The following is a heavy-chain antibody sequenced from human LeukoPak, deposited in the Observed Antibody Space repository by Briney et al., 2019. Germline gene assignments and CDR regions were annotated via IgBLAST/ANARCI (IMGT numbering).Heavy chain of an antibody. CDR1: GFTFSSYV. V-gene: IGHV3-30*04. J-gene: IGHJ5*02. CDR2: ISYDGSNE. D-gene: IGHD1-7*01. CDR3: ARATAFQFMGTYVS. Sequence: GGSLRLSCAASGFTFSSYVMHWVRQAPGKGLEWVAIISYDGSNEYYADSVKGRFTISRDNARNTVYLQMNSLRAEDTAVYFCARATAFQFMGTYVSWGQGTLVTVSS.